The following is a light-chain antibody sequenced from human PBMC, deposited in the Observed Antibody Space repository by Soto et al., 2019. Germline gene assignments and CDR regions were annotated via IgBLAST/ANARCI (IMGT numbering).Light chain of an antibody. CDR1: QSISSW. J-gene: IGKJ1*01. CDR2: DAS. CDR3: QQYNSYAWT. Sequence: DIPMTQSPSTLFASVGDRVTSTCRVSQSISSWFPCYQQKPAKAPKLLIYDASSLESGVPSRFSGSGSGTEFTLTISSLQPDDFATYYCQQYNSYAWTFGRGTKVDIK. V-gene: IGKV1-5*01.